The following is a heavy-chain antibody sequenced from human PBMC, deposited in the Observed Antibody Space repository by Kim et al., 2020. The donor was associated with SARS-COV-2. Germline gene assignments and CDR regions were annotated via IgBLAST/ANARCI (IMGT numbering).Heavy chain of an antibody. CDR1: GGSFSGYY. Sequence: SETLSLTCAVYGGSFSGYYWSWIRQPPGKGLEWIGEINHSGSTNYNPSLKSRVTISVDTSKNQFSLKLSSVTAADTAVYYCARLIAPGYYGMDVWGQGTT. D-gene: IGHD3-16*01. CDR3: ARLIAPGYYGMDV. V-gene: IGHV4-34*01. CDR2: INHSGST. J-gene: IGHJ6*02.